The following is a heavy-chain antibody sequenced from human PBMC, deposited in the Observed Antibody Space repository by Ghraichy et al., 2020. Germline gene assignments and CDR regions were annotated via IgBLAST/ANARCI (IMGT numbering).Heavy chain of an antibody. CDR1: GFTFSRYG. Sequence: GGSLRLSCAASGFTFSRYGMHWVRQAPGKGLEWVAVTSYDGSDKKYADSVKGRFTISRDNSKNTLYLQMNSLRAEDTAVYYCAKERDSSGYYSFRGDYYGMDVWGQGTTVTVSS. V-gene: IGHV3-30*18. J-gene: IGHJ6*02. CDR2: TSYDGSDK. CDR3: AKERDSSGYYSFRGDYYGMDV. D-gene: IGHD3-22*01.